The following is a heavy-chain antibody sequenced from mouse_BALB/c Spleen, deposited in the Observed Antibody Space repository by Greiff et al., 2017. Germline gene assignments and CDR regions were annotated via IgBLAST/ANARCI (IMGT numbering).Heavy chain of an antibody. CDR3: ARDKGGNDYDGWFAY. CDR2: IRNKANGYTT. CDR1: GFTFTDYY. Sequence: EVHLVESGGGLVQPGGSLRLSCATSGFTFTDYYMSWVRQPPGKALEWLGFIRNKANGYTTEYSASVKGRFTISRDNSQSILYLQMNTLRAEDSATYYCARDKGGNDYDGWFAYWGQGTLVTVSA. D-gene: IGHD2-4*01. V-gene: IGHV7-3*02. J-gene: IGHJ3*01.